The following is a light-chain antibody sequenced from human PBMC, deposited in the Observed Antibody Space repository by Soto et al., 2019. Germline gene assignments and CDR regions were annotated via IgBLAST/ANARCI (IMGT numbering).Light chain of an antibody. CDR2: DVS. J-gene: IGKJ1*01. Sequence: IQMTQSPSTLSASLGNRITITCRASQSINVWLAWFQQKPGKAPKLLISDVSSLESGVPSRFSGSGFGTEFTLTISSLQPDDVATYYCQRYNSYWTFGQGTKVDIK. CDR3: QRYNSYWT. CDR1: QSINVW. V-gene: IGKV1-5*01.